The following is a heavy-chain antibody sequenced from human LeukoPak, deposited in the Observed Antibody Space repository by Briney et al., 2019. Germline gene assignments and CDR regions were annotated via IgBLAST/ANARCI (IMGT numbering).Heavy chain of an antibody. D-gene: IGHD6-19*01. V-gene: IGHV3-23*01. CDR2: INNGGRST. J-gene: IGHJ5*01. CDR1: GFTFSNYA. Sequence: PGGSLRLSCAASGFTFSNYAMSWVRQAPGKGLEWVSHINNGGRSTYYADSVKGGFTISRDNSKNTLYLQMNSLRVEDTAVYYCARGSGWCYFGPWGQGTLVTVSA. CDR3: ARGSGWCYFGP.